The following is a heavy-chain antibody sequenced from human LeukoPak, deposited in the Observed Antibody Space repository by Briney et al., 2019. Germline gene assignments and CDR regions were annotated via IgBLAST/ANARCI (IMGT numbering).Heavy chain of an antibody. CDR1: GGTFSSYA. V-gene: IGHV1-2*06. J-gene: IGHJ4*02. CDR3: ARDNQQLAEKSFDY. CDR2: INPDTGGT. Sequence: ASVKVSCKASGGTFSSYAISWVRQAPGQGLEWMGRINPDTGGTDYAQKFQGRVTMTRDTSISTAYMELSRLRSDDTAVYYCARDNQQLAEKSFDYWGQGTLVTVSS. D-gene: IGHD6-13*01.